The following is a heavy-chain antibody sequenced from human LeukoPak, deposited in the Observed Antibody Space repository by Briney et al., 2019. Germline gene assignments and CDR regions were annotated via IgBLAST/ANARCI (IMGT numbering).Heavy chain of an antibody. CDR1: GFTFSSYG. CDR2: ISYDGNNK. V-gene: IGHV3-30*03. Sequence: GRSLRLSCAASGFTFSSYGMHWVRQAPGKGLEWVAVISYDGNNKYNADSVKGRFTISRDNAKNTLYLQMNSLRAEDTAVYYCARAMIVVSNQFDYWGQGTLVTVSS. D-gene: IGHD3-22*01. CDR3: ARAMIVVSNQFDY. J-gene: IGHJ4*02.